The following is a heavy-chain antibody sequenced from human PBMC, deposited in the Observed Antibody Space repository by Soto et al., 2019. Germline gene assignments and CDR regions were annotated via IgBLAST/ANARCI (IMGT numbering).Heavy chain of an antibody. D-gene: IGHD1-26*01. CDR2: IIPIFGTA. J-gene: IGHJ4*02. CDR3: ARDGSSGSYLLFDY. V-gene: IGHV1-69*13. Sequence: SVKVSCKASGGTFSSYAISWVRQAPGQGLEWMGGIIPIFGTANYAQKFQGRVTITADESTSTAYMELSSLRSEDTAVYYCARDGSSGSYLLFDYWGQGTLVTVSS. CDR1: GGTFSSYA.